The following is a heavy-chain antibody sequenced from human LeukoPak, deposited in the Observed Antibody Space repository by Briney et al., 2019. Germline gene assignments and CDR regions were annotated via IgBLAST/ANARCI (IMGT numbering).Heavy chain of an antibody. CDR1: GGSISSYY. V-gene: IGHV4-59*06. D-gene: IGHD3-22*01. J-gene: IGHJ3*02. CDR3: ARENYYDSSGYDDAFDI. Sequence: SETLSLTCTVSGGSISSYYWSWIRQHPGKGLEWIGYIYYSGSTYYSPSLKSRVTISVDTSKNQFSLKLSSVTAADTAVYYCARENYYDSSGYDDAFDIWGQGTMVTVSS. CDR2: IYYSGST.